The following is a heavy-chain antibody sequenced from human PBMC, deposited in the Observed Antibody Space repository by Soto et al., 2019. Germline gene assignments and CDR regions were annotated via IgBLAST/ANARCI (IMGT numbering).Heavy chain of an antibody. D-gene: IGHD1-20*01. CDR1: GFTVSSNY. CDR2: IYSGGST. CDR3: ARDWVLNWNNAYDY. Sequence: GGSLRLSCAASGFTVSSNYMSWVRQAPGKGLEWVSVIYSGGSTYYADSVKGRFTISRDNSKNTLYLQMNSLRAEDTAVYYCARDWVLNWNNAYDYWGQGTLVTVSS. J-gene: IGHJ4*02. V-gene: IGHV3-66*01.